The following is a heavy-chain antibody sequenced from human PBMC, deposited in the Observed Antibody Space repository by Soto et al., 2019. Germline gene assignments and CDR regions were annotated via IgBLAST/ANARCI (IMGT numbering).Heavy chain of an antibody. CDR3: ARQYYYDSSGYVDY. J-gene: IGHJ4*02. V-gene: IGHV4-4*02. CDR1: GGSISSSNW. D-gene: IGHD3-22*01. CDR2: IYHSWST. Sequence: QVQLQESGPGLVKPSGTLSLTCAVSGGSISSSNWWSWVRQPPGKGLEWIGEIYHSWSTNYNPSLQRRVTISVDKSKNQFSLKLSSVTAADTAVYYCARQYYYDSSGYVDYWGQGTLVTVSS.